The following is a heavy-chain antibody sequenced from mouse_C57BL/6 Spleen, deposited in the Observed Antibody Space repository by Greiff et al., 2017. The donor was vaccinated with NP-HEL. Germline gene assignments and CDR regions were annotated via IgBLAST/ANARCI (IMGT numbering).Heavy chain of an antibody. V-gene: IGHV1-52*01. J-gene: IGHJ4*01. CDR3: ARMGGSSYPYYAMDY. Sequence: QVQLQQPGAELVRPGSSVKLSCKASGYTFTSYWMHWVKQRPIQGLEWIGNIDPSDSETHYNQKFKDKATLTVDKSSSTAYMQLSSLTSEDSAVYYGARMGGSSYPYYAMDYWGQGTSVTVSS. CDR1: GYTFTSYW. CDR2: IDPSDSET. D-gene: IGHD1-1*01.